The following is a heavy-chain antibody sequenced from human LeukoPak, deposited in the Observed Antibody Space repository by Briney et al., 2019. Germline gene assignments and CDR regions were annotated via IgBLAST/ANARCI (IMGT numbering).Heavy chain of an antibody. J-gene: IGHJ6*03. CDR2: VSGSGDNT. Sequence: GGSLRLSCAASGFTFSSHAMSWVRQAPGEGLEWVSAVSGSGDNTYYADSVKGRFTISRDNSKNTLYLHMSSLRAEDTAVYYCACTAYYYYYLDVWGKGTTDTVSS. CDR3: ACTAYYYYYLDV. D-gene: IGHD5-18*01. V-gene: IGHV3-23*01. CDR1: GFTFSSHA.